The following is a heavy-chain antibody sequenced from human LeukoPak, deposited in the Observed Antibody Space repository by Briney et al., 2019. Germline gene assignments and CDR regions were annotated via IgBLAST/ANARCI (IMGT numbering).Heavy chain of an antibody. CDR2: INGDGSRT. CDR1: GLTFTSYW. J-gene: IGHJ5*02. D-gene: IGHD3-9*01. V-gene: IGHV3-74*01. CDR3: TRDFEAATGS. Sequence: RGSLRPSCAASGLTFTSYWMHWDRHAPDNVMVWDSRINGDGSRTNCANSGKGRFTISRDNAESTLYLQMSSLRVEDTAVYYCTRDFEAATGSWGQGTLVTVSS.